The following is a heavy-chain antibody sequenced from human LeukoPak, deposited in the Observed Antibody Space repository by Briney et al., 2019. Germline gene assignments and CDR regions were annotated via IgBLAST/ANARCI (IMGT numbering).Heavy chain of an antibody. D-gene: IGHD3-3*01. CDR3: ARGRYYDFWSGHYGTKTFDY. CDR1: GYTFTSYG. V-gene: IGHV1-8*02. CDR2: MNPNSGNA. J-gene: IGHJ4*02. Sequence: ASVKVSCKASGYTFTSYGINWVRQATGQGLEWMGWMNPNSGNAGYAQKFQGRVTMTRNTSINTAYMELSSLRSEDTAVYYCARGRYYDFWSGHYGTKTFDYWGQGTLVTVSS.